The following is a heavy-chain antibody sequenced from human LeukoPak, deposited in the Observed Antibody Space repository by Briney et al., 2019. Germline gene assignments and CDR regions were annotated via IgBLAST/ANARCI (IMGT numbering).Heavy chain of an antibody. Sequence: ASVKVSCKASGYTFTSYGISWVRQAPGQGLEWMGWISTYNGNTNYAQKLQGRVTMTTDTSTSTAYMELRSLRSDDTAVYYCARVITYYDFWSGSQAPFDYWGQGTLVTVSS. CDR1: GYTFTSYG. D-gene: IGHD3-3*01. CDR2: ISTYNGNT. V-gene: IGHV1-18*01. J-gene: IGHJ4*02. CDR3: ARVITYYDFWSGSQAPFDY.